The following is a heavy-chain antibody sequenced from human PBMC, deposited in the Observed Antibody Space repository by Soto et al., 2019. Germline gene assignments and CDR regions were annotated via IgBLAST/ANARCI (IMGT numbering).Heavy chain of an antibody. CDR2: IRSKANSYAT. J-gene: IGHJ6*02. D-gene: IGHD6-6*01. CDR3: TSRIAARPSSYYYYGMDV. V-gene: IGHV3-73*01. CDR1: GFTFSGSA. Sequence: EVQLVESGGGLVQPGGSLKLSCAASGFTFSGSAMHWVRQASGKGLEWVGRIRSKANSYATAYAASVKGRFTISRDDSKKTAYLQMNSLKTEDTAVYYCTSRIAARPSSYYYYGMDVWGQGTTVTVSS.